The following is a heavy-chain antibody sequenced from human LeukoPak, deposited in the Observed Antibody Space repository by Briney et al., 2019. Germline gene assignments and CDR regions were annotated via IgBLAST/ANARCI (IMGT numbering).Heavy chain of an antibody. V-gene: IGHV3-21*01. D-gene: IGHD3-22*01. CDR1: GFTFSSYS. CDR2: ISSSSSYI. CDR3: ASGYGFDY. J-gene: IGHJ4*02. Sequence: GGSLRLSCAASGFTFSSYSMNWVRQAPGKGLEWVSSISSSSSYIDYADSVKGRFTISRDNAKNSLYLQMNSLRAEDTSVYYCASGYGFDYWGQGTLVTVSS.